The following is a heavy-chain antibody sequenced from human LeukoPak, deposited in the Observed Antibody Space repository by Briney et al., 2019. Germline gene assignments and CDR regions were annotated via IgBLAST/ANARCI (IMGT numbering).Heavy chain of an antibody. J-gene: IGHJ5*02. CDR1: GGSFSGYY. Sequence: SETLSLTCAVYGGSFSGYYWSWIRQPPGKGLEWIGETNHSGSTNYNPSLKSRVTISVDTSKNQFSLKLSSVTAADTAVYYCARVSTFWFDPWGQGTLVTVSS. V-gene: IGHV4-34*01. D-gene: IGHD1-1*01. CDR2: TNHSGST. CDR3: ARVSTFWFDP.